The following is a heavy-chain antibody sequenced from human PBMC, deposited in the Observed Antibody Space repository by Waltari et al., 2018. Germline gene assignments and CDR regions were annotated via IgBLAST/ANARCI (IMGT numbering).Heavy chain of an antibody. Sequence: QVQLQESGPGLVKPSETLSLTCTVSGGSISSYYWSWTRQPPGKGLEWIGYIYYSGITNYNPSLKSRVTISVDTSKNQFSLKLSSVTAADTAVYYCAREAGRQQLAHFDYWGQGTLVTVSS. D-gene: IGHD6-13*01. J-gene: IGHJ4*02. CDR3: AREAGRQQLAHFDY. CDR1: GGSISSYY. CDR2: IYYSGIT. V-gene: IGHV4-59*01.